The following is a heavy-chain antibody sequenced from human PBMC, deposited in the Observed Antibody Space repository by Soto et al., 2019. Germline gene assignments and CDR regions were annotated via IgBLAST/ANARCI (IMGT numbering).Heavy chain of an antibody. Sequence: SETLSLTCTVSGGSISSSSYYWGWIRQPPGKGLEWIGSIYYSGSTYYNPSLKSRVTITVDTSKNQFSLKLSSVTAAYTAVYYCARRPALGYCSGGSCYHFDYWGQGTLVTVSS. J-gene: IGHJ4*02. CDR1: GGSISSSSYY. CDR2: IYYSGST. V-gene: IGHV4-39*01. CDR3: ARRPALGYCSGGSCYHFDY. D-gene: IGHD2-15*01.